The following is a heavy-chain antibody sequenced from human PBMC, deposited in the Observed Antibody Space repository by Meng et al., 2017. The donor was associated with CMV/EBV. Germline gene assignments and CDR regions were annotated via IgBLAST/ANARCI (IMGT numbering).Heavy chain of an antibody. Sequence: SGFSLRTSGVGGGTSRQPPGRALGWLALIYWNDDKRYSPSLKSRLTITKDTSKNQVVLTMTNMDPVDTATYYCAHSAGRFGEKEFDPWGQGTLVTVSS. CDR2: IYWNDDK. D-gene: IGHD3-10*01. V-gene: IGHV2-5*01. J-gene: IGHJ5*02. CDR3: AHSAGRFGEKEFDP. CDR1: GFSLRTSGVG.